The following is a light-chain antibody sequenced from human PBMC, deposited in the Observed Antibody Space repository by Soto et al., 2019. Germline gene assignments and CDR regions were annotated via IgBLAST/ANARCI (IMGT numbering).Light chain of an antibody. Sequence: QSALAQPSSVSGSPGQSITISCTGTSTDVGGYNYVSWYQHHPGKGPKLIIYEVSNRPSGVSDRFSGSKSGNKASLIMSNLEAEDESDYYCGSYTSTDTPFVFGTGTKVTVL. CDR1: STDVGGYNY. CDR2: EVS. CDR3: GSYTSTDTPFV. J-gene: IGLJ1*01. V-gene: IGLV2-14*01.